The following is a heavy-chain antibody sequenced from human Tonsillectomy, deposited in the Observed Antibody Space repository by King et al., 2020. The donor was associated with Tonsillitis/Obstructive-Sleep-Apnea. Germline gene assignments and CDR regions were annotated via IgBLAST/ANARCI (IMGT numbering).Heavy chain of an antibody. Sequence: VQLQQWGAGLLKPSETLSLTCAVYGGSFSDYYWSWIRQPPGKGLEWIGEINHSGSTNYNPSLKSRVTISVDTSKNQFSLKLSSVTAADTAVYYCAMHYCSSTSCYGYYYSAMDVWGQGTTVTVSS. J-gene: IGHJ6*02. CDR3: AMHYCSSTSCYGYYYSAMDV. D-gene: IGHD2-2*01. V-gene: IGHV4-34*01. CDR1: GGSFSDYY. CDR2: INHSGST.